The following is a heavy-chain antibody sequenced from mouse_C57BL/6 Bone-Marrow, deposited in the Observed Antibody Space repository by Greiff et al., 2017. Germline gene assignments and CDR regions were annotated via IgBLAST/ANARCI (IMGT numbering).Heavy chain of an antibody. Sequence: VQLQQPGAELVKPGASVKLSCKASGYTFTSYWMHWVKQRPGQGLEWIGMIHPNSGSTNYNEKFKSKATLTVDKSSSTAYMHLSSLTSEDSAVYYCARLDLLLRSSGYWGQGTTLTVSS. CDR1: GYTFTSYW. D-gene: IGHD1-1*01. CDR3: ARLDLLLRSSGY. V-gene: IGHV1-64*01. CDR2: IHPNSGST. J-gene: IGHJ2*01.